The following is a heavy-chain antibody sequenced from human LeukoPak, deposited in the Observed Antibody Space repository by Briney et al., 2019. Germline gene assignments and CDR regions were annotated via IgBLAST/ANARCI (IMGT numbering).Heavy chain of an antibody. V-gene: IGHV1-69*13. CDR3: ARGGGDWYPYPFDY. Sequence: SVKVSCTASGGTFSSYAISWVRQAPGQGLEWMGGIIPIFGTANYAQKFQGRVTITADESTSTAYMELSSLRSEDTAVYYCARGGGDWYPYPFDYWGQGTLVTVSS. CDR2: IIPIFGTA. J-gene: IGHJ4*02. D-gene: IGHD2-21*02. CDR1: GGTFSSYA.